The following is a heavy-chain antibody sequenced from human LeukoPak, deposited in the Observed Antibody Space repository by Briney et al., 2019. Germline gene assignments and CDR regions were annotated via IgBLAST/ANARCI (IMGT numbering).Heavy chain of an antibody. CDR3: ARGGRYDILTGCVGY. Sequence: GGSLRLSCAASGFTFSSYGMHWVRQAPGKGLEWVANIKQDGSEKYYVDSVKGRFTISRDNAKNSLYLQMNSLRAEDTAVYYCARGGRYDILTGCVGYWGQGTLVTVSS. J-gene: IGHJ4*02. D-gene: IGHD3-9*01. V-gene: IGHV3-7*03. CDR1: GFTFSSYG. CDR2: IKQDGSEK.